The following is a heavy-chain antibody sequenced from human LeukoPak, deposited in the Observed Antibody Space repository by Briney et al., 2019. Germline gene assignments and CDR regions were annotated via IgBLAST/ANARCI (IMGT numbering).Heavy chain of an antibody. J-gene: IGHJ4*02. CDR2: ISNSGGNT. CDR1: GFTFSSHA. V-gene: IGHV3-23*01. Sequence: GGSLRLSCAASGFTFSSHAMNWVRQAPGKGLEWVSGISNSGGNTYYADPVKGRFTISRDNSKNTLYLQMNSLRAEDTAVYYCAKDLDGDYDFDYWGQGTLVTVSS. D-gene: IGHD4-17*01. CDR3: AKDLDGDYDFDY.